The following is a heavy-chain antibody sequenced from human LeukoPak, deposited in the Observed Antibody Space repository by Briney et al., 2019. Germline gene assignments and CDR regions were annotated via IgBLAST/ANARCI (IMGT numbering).Heavy chain of an antibody. CDR1: GFTGSSNY. D-gene: IGHD1-26*01. J-gene: IGHJ3*02. Sequence: GGSLRLSCAASGFTGSSNYMTWVRQAPGKGLEWVAYINVITGYIYYADSLKGRFTISRDNAKKSLFLEMNSLRVEDTAVYYCARDRSGSSSVDDAFDIWGQGIMVTVSS. CDR2: INVITGYI. CDR3: ARDRSGSSSVDDAFDI. V-gene: IGHV3-21*01.